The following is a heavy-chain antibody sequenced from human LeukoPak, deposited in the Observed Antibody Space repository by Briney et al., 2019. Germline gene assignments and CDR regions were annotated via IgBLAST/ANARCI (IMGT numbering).Heavy chain of an antibody. CDR3: ARGEWFPTLYYFDY. J-gene: IGHJ4*02. Sequence: GGSLRLSCAASGFTFSSYSMIWVRQAPGKGLEWVSSISSSSSYIYYADSVKGRFTISRDNAKNSLYLQMNSLRAEDTAVYYCARGEWFPTLYYFDYWGQGTLVTVSS. CDR2: ISSSSSYI. CDR1: GFTFSSYS. V-gene: IGHV3-21*01. D-gene: IGHD3-10*01.